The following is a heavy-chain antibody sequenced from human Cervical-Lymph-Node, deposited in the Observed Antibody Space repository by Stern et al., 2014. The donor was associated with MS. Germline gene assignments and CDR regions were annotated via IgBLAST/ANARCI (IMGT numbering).Heavy chain of an antibody. CDR3: ARGRGGNYRYYFDY. Sequence: EVQLVESGGGLVKPGGSLRLSCAASGFTFSSYSMNWVRQAPGKGLAWVASISSGCSYIYYADSLKGRFTISRDNAKNSLYLQMNSLRAEDTAVYYCARGRGGNYRYYFDYWGQGTLVTVSS. D-gene: IGHD4-23*01. V-gene: IGHV3-21*01. J-gene: IGHJ4*02. CDR1: GFTFSSYS. CDR2: ISSGCSYI.